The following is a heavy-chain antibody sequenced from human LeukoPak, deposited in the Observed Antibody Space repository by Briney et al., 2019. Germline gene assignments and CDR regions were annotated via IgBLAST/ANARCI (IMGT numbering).Heavy chain of an antibody. CDR1: GFTFSSYD. CDR2: IGTAGDT. V-gene: IGHV3-13*01. Sequence: GALRLSCAASGFTFSSYDMHWVRQATGKGLEWVSAIGTAGDTYYPGSVKGRFTISRENAKNSLYLQMNSLRAGDTAVYYCARGRVVDWDYDFWSGYDYYFDYWGQGTLVTVSS. D-gene: IGHD3-3*01. J-gene: IGHJ4*02. CDR3: ARGRVVDWDYDFWSGYDYYFDY.